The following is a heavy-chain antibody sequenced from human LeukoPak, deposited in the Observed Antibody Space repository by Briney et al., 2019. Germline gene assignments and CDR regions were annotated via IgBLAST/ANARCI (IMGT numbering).Heavy chain of an antibody. CDR1: GFTFSSYS. Sequence: GGSLRLSCAASGFTFSSYSMNWVRQAPGKGLEWVSYISSSSSTIYYADSVKGRFTISRDNAKNSLYLQMNSLRAEDTAVYYCARAGGFADWYFDLWGRGTLVTVSS. CDR2: ISSSSSTI. V-gene: IGHV3-48*04. CDR3: ARAGGFADWYFDL. D-gene: IGHD6-25*01. J-gene: IGHJ2*01.